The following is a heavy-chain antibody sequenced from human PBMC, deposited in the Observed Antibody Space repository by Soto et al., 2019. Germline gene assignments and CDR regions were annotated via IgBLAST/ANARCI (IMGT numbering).Heavy chain of an antibody. CDR1: GGSISSYY. V-gene: IGHV4-59*01. J-gene: IGHJ4*02. CDR2: IYYSGST. D-gene: IGHD3-10*01. CDR3: ARGTGILWFGELVVRPNDY. Sequence: PSETLSLTGTVSGGSISSYYWRWIRQPPGKGLEWIGYIYYSGSTNYNPSLKSRVTISVDTSKNQFSLKLSSVTASDTAVYYCARGTGILWFGELVVRPNDYWSQGTLVTVSS.